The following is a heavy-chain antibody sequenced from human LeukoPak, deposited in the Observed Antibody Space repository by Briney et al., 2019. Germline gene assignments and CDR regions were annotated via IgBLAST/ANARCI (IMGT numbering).Heavy chain of an antibody. V-gene: IGHV4-34*01. CDR3: ASGRSGYSYGALPPRYYYYMDV. D-gene: IGHD5-18*01. CDR1: GGSFSGYY. Sequence: SETLSLTCAVYGGSFSGYYWSWIRQPPGKGLEWIGEINHSGSTNYNPSLKSRVTISVDTSKNQFSLKLSSVTAADTGVYYCASGRSGYSYGALPPRYYYYMDVWSKGTTVTVSS. J-gene: IGHJ6*03. CDR2: INHSGST.